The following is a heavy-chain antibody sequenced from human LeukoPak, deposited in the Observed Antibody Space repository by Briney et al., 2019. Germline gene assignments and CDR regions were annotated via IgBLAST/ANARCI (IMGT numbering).Heavy chain of an antibody. Sequence: AGGSLRLSCAASGFTFSDSYMTWVRQAPGKGLEWVAVISYDGSNKYYADSVKGRFTISRDNSENTLYLQMNGLRAEDTAVYYCARENSGRDLEPSERDAFDIWGQGTMVTVSS. V-gene: IGHV3-30*03. J-gene: IGHJ3*02. D-gene: IGHD1-26*01. CDR2: ISYDGSNK. CDR1: GFTFSDSY. CDR3: ARENSGRDLEPSERDAFDI.